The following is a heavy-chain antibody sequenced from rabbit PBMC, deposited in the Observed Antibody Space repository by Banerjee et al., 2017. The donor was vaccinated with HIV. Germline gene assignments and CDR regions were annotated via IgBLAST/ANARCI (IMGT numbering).Heavy chain of an antibody. CDR1: GFSFSSGYD. V-gene: IGHV1S40*01. J-gene: IGHJ4*01. D-gene: IGHD1-1*01. Sequence: QSLEESGGDLVKPGGSLTLTCKASGFSFSSGYDMCWVRQAPGKGLEWIGYVYTGSGVTWYADWVNGRFTISKASSTTVTLRLNSLTAADTATYFCARAGGFENYFNLWGPGTLVTVS. CDR3: ARAGGFENYFNL. CDR2: VYTGSGVT.